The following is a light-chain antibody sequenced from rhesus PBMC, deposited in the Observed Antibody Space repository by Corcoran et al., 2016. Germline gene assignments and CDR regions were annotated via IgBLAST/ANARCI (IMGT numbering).Light chain of an antibody. J-gene: IGKJ1*01. Sequence: IVMTQSPATLSLSPGERATVSRRASQSVSSSLAWYQQKPGQSPRLLIYVAYSRATDTPDRYSGSVSWTDFSLAISSLGPEDVAVLFCLQHSSWLTFGRGTKVEIK. V-gene: IGKV3-24*01. CDR2: VAY. CDR1: QSVSSS. CDR3: LQHSSWLT.